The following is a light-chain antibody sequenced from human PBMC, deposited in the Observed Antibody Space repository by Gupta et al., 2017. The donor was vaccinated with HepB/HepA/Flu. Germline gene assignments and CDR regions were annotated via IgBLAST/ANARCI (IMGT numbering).Light chain of an antibody. V-gene: IGKV2-24*01. J-gene: IGKJ1*01. CDR1: PGLVPSDGNTY. CDR2: KVS. Sequence: EIVMTQTPVSSSVTLVQPASISCRSTPGLVPSDGNTYWSWIHQGPGQPPRLLIYKVSNRGAGVPDRFTGSGAGTDFTLKISRVEAEDLGVYYCMQSTDFPQTFGQGTKLEIK. CDR3: MQSTDFPQT.